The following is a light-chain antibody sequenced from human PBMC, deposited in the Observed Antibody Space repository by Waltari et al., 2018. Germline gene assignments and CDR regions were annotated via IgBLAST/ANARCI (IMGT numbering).Light chain of an antibody. CDR2: GNT. J-gene: IGLJ3*02. Sequence: QSVLTQPPSVSGAPGQRVTISCTGSDSNIGAGYDVHWYPQLPGTAPKLLIYGNTNRPSGVPDRFSGSKSGTSGSLAITGLQAEDEAYYYCQSYDRSLTGSWVFGGGTKLTVL. V-gene: IGLV1-40*01. CDR3: QSYDRSLTGSWV. CDR1: DSNIGAGYD.